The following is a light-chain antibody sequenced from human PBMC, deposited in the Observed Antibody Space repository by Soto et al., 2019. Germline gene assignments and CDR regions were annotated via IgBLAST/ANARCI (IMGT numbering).Light chain of an antibody. J-gene: IGLJ3*02. CDR2: RNN. Sequence: QSVLTQPPSASGTPGQRVTISCSGSSSNIGSNTVNWYQHLPGTAPKLLIYRNNQRPSGVPDRFSGSKSGTSTSLAISGLQSEDDADYYCTTWDDSLNGPVFGGGTKLTVL. CDR3: TTWDDSLNGPV. V-gene: IGLV1-44*01. CDR1: SSNIGSNT.